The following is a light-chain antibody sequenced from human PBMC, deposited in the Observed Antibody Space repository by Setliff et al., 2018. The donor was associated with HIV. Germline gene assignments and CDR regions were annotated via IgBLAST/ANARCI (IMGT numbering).Light chain of an antibody. Sequence: QSVLTQPASVSGSPGQSITISCTGTSSDVGSYNLVSWYQQHPGKAPKLIIYEVIKRPPGISNRFSGSKSGNTASLTISGLQAEDEADYYCCSYAGSSTYVFGTGTKVTVL. CDR2: EVI. CDR3: CSYAGSSTYV. J-gene: IGLJ1*01. V-gene: IGLV2-23*02. CDR1: SSDVGSYNL.